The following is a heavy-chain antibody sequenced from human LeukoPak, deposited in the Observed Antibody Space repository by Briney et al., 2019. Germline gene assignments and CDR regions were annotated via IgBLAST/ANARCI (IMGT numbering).Heavy chain of an antibody. Sequence: GASVKVSCKASGYTFTGYYMHWVRQAPGQELEWMGWINPNSGGTNYAQKFQGRVTMTRDTSISTAYMELSRLRSDDTAVYYCASDWGLSQLEYCSNTNCYMGAFDIWGQGTMVTVSS. J-gene: IGHJ3*02. V-gene: IGHV1-2*02. CDR1: GYTFTGYY. D-gene: IGHD2-2*02. CDR3: ASDWGLSQLEYCSNTNCYMGAFDI. CDR2: INPNSGGT.